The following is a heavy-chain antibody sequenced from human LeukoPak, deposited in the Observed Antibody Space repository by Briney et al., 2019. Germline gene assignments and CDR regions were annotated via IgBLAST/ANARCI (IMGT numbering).Heavy chain of an antibody. CDR3: ARERYCSGGNCFVTYYYGMDV. CDR2: INPTGGST. D-gene: IGHD2-15*01. J-gene: IGHJ6*02. CDR1: GYSFTTYY. Sequence: GASVKVSCKASGYSFTTYYMHWVRQAPGQGLEWMGIINPTGGSTNYAQKFEGRVTMARDTSTSTVYMELSSLRSEDTAVYYYARERYCSGGNCFVTYYYGMDVWGQGTTVTVSS. V-gene: IGHV1-46*01.